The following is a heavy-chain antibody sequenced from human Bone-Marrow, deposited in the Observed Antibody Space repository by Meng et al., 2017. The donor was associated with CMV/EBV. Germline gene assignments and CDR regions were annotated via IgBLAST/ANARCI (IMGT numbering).Heavy chain of an antibody. CDR1: GGSISSSNW. D-gene: IGHD6-13*01. CDR2: IYHSGST. V-gene: IGHV4-4*02. Sequence: SGGSISSSNWWSWVRQPPGKGLEWIGEIYHSGSTNYNPSLKSRVTISVDKSKNQFSLKLSSVTAADTAVYYCARAAAAGPVEYFQHWGQGTLVTVSS. J-gene: IGHJ1*01. CDR3: ARAAAAGPVEYFQH.